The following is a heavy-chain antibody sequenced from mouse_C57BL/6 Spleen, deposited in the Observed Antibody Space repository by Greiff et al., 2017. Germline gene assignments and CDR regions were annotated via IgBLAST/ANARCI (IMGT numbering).Heavy chain of an antibody. V-gene: IGHV1-61*01. CDR1: GYTFTSYW. CDR2: IYPSDSET. Sequence: QVQLQQPGAELVRPGSSVKLSCKASGYTFTSYWMDWVKQRPGQGLEWIGNIYPSDSETHYNQKFKDKATLTVDKSSSTAYMQLSSLTSEDSAVYYCARQGGTDYAMDYWGQGTSVTVSS. CDR3: ARQGGTDYAMDY. D-gene: IGHD4-1*01. J-gene: IGHJ4*01.